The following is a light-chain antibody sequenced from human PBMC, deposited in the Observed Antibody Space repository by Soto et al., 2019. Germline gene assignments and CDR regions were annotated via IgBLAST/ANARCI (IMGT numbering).Light chain of an antibody. J-gene: IGKJ1*01. CDR1: QGVSSGD. CDR2: GAS. V-gene: IGKV3-20*01. Sequence: IGLTQSAGTRAFAPGERAGRAWRAGQGVSSGDVAWYQQQPGQAPRILIYGASSRATGIPDRFSGSGSGTDFTPPIRRLAPEASALYYCPQYGSPRTFGQGTKVDI. CDR3: PQYGSPRT.